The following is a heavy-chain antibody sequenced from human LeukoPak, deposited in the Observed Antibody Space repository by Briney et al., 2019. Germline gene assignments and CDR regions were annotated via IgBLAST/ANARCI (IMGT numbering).Heavy chain of an antibody. CDR1: DFTFSTYG. CDR2: ISGGGGST. CDR3: ARDNGGYSSSWRYFDY. Sequence: GGSLRLSCAASDFTFSTYGMSWVRQAPGKGLEWVSSISGGGGSTYYADSVKGRFTISRDNAKNSLYLQINSLRAEDTAVYYCARDNGGYSSSWRYFDYWGQGTLVTVSS. J-gene: IGHJ4*02. V-gene: IGHV3-21*01. D-gene: IGHD6-13*01.